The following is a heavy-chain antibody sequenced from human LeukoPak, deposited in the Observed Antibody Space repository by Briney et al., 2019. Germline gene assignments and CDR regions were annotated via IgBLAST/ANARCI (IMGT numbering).Heavy chain of an antibody. CDR1: GYSFTSYW. V-gene: IGHV5-51*01. CDR3: ARQDYYGSGSYYAPSYY. D-gene: IGHD3-10*01. CDR2: IYPGDSDT. Sequence: GESLKISCKGSGYSFTSYWIAWVRQMPGKGLEWMGIIYPGDSDTRYSPSFQGQFTISADKSISTAYLQWSSLKASDTAMYYCARQDYYGSGSYYAPSYYWGQGTLVTVSS. J-gene: IGHJ4*02.